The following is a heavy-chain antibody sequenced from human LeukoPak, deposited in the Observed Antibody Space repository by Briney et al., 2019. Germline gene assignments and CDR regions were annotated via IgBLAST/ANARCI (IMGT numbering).Heavy chain of an antibody. V-gene: IGHV3-7*01. CDR3: AFLIREPQH. Sequence: GGSLRLSCVVPGFTFSRYYMGWVRQSPGKGLEWVAMTASDGGDRNYVDSVKGRFTIYRDNSKNTLYLQMNSLAAEDTAVYYCAFLIREPQHWGQGTLVTVSS. J-gene: IGHJ1*01. CDR1: GFTFSRYY. D-gene: IGHD1-26*01. CDR2: TASDGGDR.